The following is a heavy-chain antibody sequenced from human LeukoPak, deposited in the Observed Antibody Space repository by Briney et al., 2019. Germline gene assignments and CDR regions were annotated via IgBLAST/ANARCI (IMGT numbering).Heavy chain of an antibody. D-gene: IGHD3-22*01. CDR3: ARLVGYYYDSSGYYSSYYYYYYYMDV. V-gene: IGHV4-39*01. Sequence: SETLSLTCTVSGGSTSSSSYYWGWIRQPPGKGLEWIGSIYYSGSTYYNPSLKSRVTISVDTSKNQFSLKLSSVTAADTAVYYCARLVGYYYDSSGYYSSYYYYYYYMDVWGKGTTVTVSS. J-gene: IGHJ6*03. CDR2: IYYSGST. CDR1: GGSTSSSSYY.